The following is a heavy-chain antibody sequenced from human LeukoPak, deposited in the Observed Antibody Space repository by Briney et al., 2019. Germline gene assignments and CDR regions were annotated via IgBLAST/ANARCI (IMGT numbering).Heavy chain of an antibody. CDR1: GGSINNYY. J-gene: IGHJ4*02. V-gene: IGHV4-59*01. Sequence: PSETLSLTCSVSGGSINNYYWSWIRQPPGKGLEWIAYIYYSGSTNYNPSLKSRVTISVDTSKNQFSLKLSAVTAADTAVYYCARVSHRSRDGYNWPFWGQGTLVTVSS. CDR2: IYYSGST. D-gene: IGHD5-24*01. CDR3: ARVSHRSRDGYNWPF.